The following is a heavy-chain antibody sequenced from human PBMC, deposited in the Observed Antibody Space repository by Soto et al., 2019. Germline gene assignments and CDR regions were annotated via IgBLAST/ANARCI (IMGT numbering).Heavy chain of an antibody. D-gene: IGHD4-4*01. Sequence: SLRLSCAASGFIVSTSYMSWVRQAPGKGLEWVSIIHNDGSTYYADSVKGRFTVSRDDSKNTLYLEILSLRAEDTAVYYCARDSYTRYWGQGTLVTVSS. V-gene: IGHV3-66*01. CDR3: ARDSYTRY. CDR2: IHNDGST. J-gene: IGHJ4*02. CDR1: GFIVSTSY.